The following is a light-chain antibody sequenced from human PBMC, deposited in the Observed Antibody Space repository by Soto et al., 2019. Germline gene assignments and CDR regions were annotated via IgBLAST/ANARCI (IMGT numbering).Light chain of an antibody. CDR2: DAS. CDR1: QSVNNNY. CDR3: QQYGTSPQT. J-gene: IGKJ1*01. V-gene: IGKV3D-20*01. Sequence: EIVLTQSPATLSLSPGGRATLSCGASQSVNNNYLAWYQQKPGLAPRLLIYDASSRATGIPDRFSGSGSGTDFTLTISRLEPEDFAVYSCQQYGTSPQTFGQGTKVEIK.